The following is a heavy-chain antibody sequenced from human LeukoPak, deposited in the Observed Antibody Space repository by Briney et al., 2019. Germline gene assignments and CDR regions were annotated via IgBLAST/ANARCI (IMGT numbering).Heavy chain of an antibody. Sequence: PSQTLSLTCTVSGASISTSGYYWGWIRQHSGKGLEWLGNIYDNGGSFYNPSLKSRLNIPTDTSKSHFSLTLKSLTAADTAIYYCARGVMDNWDFDSWGQGALVTVSS. CDR1: GASISTSGYY. D-gene: IGHD1-20*01. CDR3: ARGVMDNWDFDS. CDR2: IYDNGGS. J-gene: IGHJ4*02. V-gene: IGHV4-31*03.